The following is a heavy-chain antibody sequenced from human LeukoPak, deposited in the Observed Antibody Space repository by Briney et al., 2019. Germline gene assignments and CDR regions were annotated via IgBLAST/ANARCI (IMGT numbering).Heavy chain of an antibody. CDR1: GFTFSDSY. D-gene: IGHD7-27*01. J-gene: IGHJ4*02. CDR2: ISYGGTTI. V-gene: IGHV3-11*04. Sequence: GGSLRLSCAASGFTFSDSYVTWIRQAPGKGLEWVSYISYGGTTIYYADSVKGRFTISRDNAMSSLYLQMNSLRAEDTAVYYCGRGHWGLDYWGQGTLVTVSS. CDR3: GRGHWGLDY.